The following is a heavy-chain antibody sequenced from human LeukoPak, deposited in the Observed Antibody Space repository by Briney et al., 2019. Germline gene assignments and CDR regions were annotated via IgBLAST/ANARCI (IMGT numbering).Heavy chain of an antibody. V-gene: IGHV4-38-2*02. Sequence: PSETLSLTCAVSGCSISSGYYWGWIRQPPGKGLEWIGSIYHSGSTYYNPSLKSRVTISVDTSKNQFSLKLSSVTAADTAVYYCARDRYSYGYRIFDYWGQGTLVTVSS. J-gene: IGHJ4*02. CDR2: IYHSGST. CDR1: GCSISSGYY. CDR3: ARDRYSYGYRIFDY. D-gene: IGHD5-18*01.